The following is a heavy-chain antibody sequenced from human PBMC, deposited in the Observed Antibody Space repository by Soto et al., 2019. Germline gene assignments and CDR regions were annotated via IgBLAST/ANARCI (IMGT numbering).Heavy chain of an antibody. V-gene: IGHV3-48*01. J-gene: IGHJ4*02. D-gene: IGHD2-15*01. Sequence: PGGSLRLSCAASGFTFSSYSMNWVRQAPGKGLEWVSYISSSSSTIYYADSVKGRFTISRDNAKNSLYLQMNSLRAEDTAVYYCARVPRYCRRGSCFYWGQGTLVTVSS. CDR2: ISSSSSTI. CDR3: ARVPRYCRRGSCFY. CDR1: GFTFSSYS.